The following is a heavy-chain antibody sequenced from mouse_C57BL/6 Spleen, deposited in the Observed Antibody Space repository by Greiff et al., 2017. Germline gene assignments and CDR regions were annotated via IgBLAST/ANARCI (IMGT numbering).Heavy chain of an antibody. Sequence: VQLQQSGAELVRPGASVTLSCTASGYTFTDYEMHWVKQTPVHGLEWIGAIDPETGGTAYNQKFKGKAILTADQSTSTAYMELRSLTSEDTAVYYCTRSQLGLDYWGQGTTLTFSS. D-gene: IGHD6-1*01. V-gene: IGHV1-15*01. CDR3: TRSQLGLDY. CDR1: GYTFTDYE. J-gene: IGHJ2*01. CDR2: IDPETGGT.